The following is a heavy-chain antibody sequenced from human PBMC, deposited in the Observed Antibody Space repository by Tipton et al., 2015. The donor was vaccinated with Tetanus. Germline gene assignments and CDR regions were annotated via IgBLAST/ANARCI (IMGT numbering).Heavy chain of an antibody. D-gene: IGHD2-2*01. CDR3: ARRSYCSSSRCFDALDL. Sequence: TLSLTCTVSGGSMSNNYWSWIRQPPGKGLEWIAYIFHSGSTNYSPSLKSRVAISMDTSKNQISLKLSSVTAADTAVHYCARRSYCSSSRCFDALDLWGQGTMVTVSS. J-gene: IGHJ3*01. CDR2: IFHSGST. V-gene: IGHV4-59*01. CDR1: GGSMSNNY.